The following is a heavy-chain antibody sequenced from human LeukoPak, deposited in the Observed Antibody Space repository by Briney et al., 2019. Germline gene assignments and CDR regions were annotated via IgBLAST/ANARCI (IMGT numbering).Heavy chain of an antibody. D-gene: IGHD3-22*01. CDR2: IYSSGST. V-gene: IGHV4-4*07. Sequence: SETLSLTCTVSGGSISSYYWSWIRQPAGKGLEWIGRIYSSGSTNYNPSLKSRVTISVDTSKNQFSLKLSSVTAADTAVYYCARDGHYYYDSSSYAFDIWGQGTMVTVSS. CDR3: ARDGHYYYDSSSYAFDI. CDR1: GGSISSYY. J-gene: IGHJ3*02.